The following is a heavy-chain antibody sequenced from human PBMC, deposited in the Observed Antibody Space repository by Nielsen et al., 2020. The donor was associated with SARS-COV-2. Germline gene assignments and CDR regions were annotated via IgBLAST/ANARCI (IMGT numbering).Heavy chain of an antibody. D-gene: IGHD1-26*01. CDR2: ISSSSSYI. CDR1: GFTLSRYS. J-gene: IGHJ3*02. Sequence: GESLKISWAASGFTLSRYSENWVRQGPGKGLEWVSSISSSSSYIYYADSVKGRFTISRDNAKNSLYLQMNSLRAEDTAVYYCAREAHSGSYYGHPSDAFDIWGQGTMVTVSS. V-gene: IGHV3-21*01. CDR3: AREAHSGSYYGHPSDAFDI.